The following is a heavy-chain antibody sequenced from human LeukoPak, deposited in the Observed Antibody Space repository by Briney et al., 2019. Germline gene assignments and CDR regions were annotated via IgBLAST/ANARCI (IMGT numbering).Heavy chain of an antibody. J-gene: IGHJ4*02. CDR2: IIPIFGTA. D-gene: IGHD6-13*01. CDR1: GGTFSSYA. V-gene: IGHV1-69*13. CDR3: ARAPRQQLVLDY. Sequence: ASVKVSCKASGGTFSSYAISWVRRAPGQGLEWMGGIIPIFGTANYAQKFQGRVTITADESTSTAYMELSSLRSEDTAVYYCARAPRQQLVLDYWGQGTLVTVSS.